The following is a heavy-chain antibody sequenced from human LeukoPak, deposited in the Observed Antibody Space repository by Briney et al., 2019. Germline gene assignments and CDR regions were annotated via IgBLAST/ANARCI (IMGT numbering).Heavy chain of an antibody. CDR3: AKDRNPRRAKDDYFDY. V-gene: IGHV3-30*18. CDR1: GFTFSSYG. Sequence: GRALRLSCAASGFTFSSYGMHWVRQAPGKGLEWVAVISYDGSNKYYADSVKGRFTISRDNSKNTLYLQMNSLRAEDTAVYYCAKDRNPRRAKDDYFDYWGQGTLVTVSS. D-gene: IGHD1-26*01. J-gene: IGHJ4*02. CDR2: ISYDGSNK.